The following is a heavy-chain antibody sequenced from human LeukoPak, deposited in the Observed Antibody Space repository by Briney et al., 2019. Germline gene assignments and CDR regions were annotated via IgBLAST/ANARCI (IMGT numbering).Heavy chain of an antibody. V-gene: IGHV4-30-2*01. CDR3: ARDGGATMVRGVATYDS. J-gene: IGHJ4*02. Sequence: SETLSLTCTVSGGSISSGGYYWSWIRQPPGKGLEWIGYIYHSGSTYYNPSLKSRVTISVDNSKNQFSLKLSSVTAADTAVYYCARDGGATMVRGVATYDSWGQGTLVTVSS. CDR2: IYHSGST. D-gene: IGHD3-10*01. CDR1: GGSISSGGYY.